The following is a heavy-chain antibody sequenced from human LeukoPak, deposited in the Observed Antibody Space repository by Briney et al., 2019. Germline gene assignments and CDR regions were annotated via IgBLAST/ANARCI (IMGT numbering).Heavy chain of an antibody. V-gene: IGHV4-59*01. Sequence: PSETLSLTCTVSGGSISSYYWSWIRQPPGKGLEWIGYIYYRGSTNYNPSLKSRVTISVDTSKNQFSLKLSSVTAADTAVYYCARGMVGDYDRGFEGAFDIWGQGTMVTVSS. D-gene: IGHD3-22*01. CDR2: IYYRGST. CDR3: ARGMVGDYDRGFEGAFDI. J-gene: IGHJ3*02. CDR1: GGSISSYY.